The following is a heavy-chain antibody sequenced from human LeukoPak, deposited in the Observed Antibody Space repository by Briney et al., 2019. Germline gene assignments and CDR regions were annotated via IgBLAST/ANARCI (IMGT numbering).Heavy chain of an antibody. Sequence: GGSLRLSCAASGFTFSSYGMHWVRQAPGKGLEWVAVIWYDGSNTYYADSVKVRFTISRDNSKNTLYLQMNSLRAEDAAVYYCAKDGYYDFWSGYGYYYYYMDVWGKGTTVTVSS. J-gene: IGHJ6*03. V-gene: IGHV3-33*06. CDR2: IWYDGSNT. CDR3: AKDGYYDFWSGYGYYYYYMDV. D-gene: IGHD3-3*01. CDR1: GFTFSSYG.